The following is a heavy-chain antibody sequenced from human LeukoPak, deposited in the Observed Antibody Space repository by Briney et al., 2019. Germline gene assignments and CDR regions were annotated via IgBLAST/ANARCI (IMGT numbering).Heavy chain of an antibody. CDR2: INSDGSST. Sequence: GGSLRLSCAASGFTFSSYWMHWVRQAPGTGLVWVSRINSDGSSTSYADSVKGRFTISRDNAKNTLYLQMNSLRAEDTAVYYCARDPGPIAAGDYWGQGTLVTVSS. CDR3: ARDPGPIAAGDY. D-gene: IGHD6-13*01. V-gene: IGHV3-74*01. CDR1: GFTFSSYW. J-gene: IGHJ4*02.